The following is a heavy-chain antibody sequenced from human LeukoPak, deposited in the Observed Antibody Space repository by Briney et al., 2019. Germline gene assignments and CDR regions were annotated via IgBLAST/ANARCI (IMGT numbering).Heavy chain of an antibody. Sequence: PGGSLRLSCAASGFTFSNAWMSWVRQAPGKGLEWVGLIKSKTDGGTTDYAAPVKGRFTISRDDSKNTLYLQMNSLKTEDTAVYYCTTIGIVGARDAFDIWGQGTMVTVSS. CDR3: TTIGIVGARDAFDI. D-gene: IGHD1-26*01. V-gene: IGHV3-15*01. CDR1: GFTFSNAW. CDR2: IKSKTDGGTT. J-gene: IGHJ3*02.